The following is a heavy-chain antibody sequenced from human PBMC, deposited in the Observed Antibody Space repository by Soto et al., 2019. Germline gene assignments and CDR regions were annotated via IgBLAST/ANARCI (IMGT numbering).Heavy chain of an antibody. V-gene: IGHV4-34*01. Sequence: NPSETLSLTCAVYGGSFSGYYWSWIRQPPGKGLEWIGEINHSGSTNYNPSLKSRVTISVDTSKNQFSLKLSSVTAADTAVYYCARGGRYCSGGSCYSKRDWFDPWGQGTLVTVSS. CDR2: INHSGST. CDR1: GGSFSGYY. D-gene: IGHD2-15*01. J-gene: IGHJ5*02. CDR3: ARGGRYCSGGSCYSKRDWFDP.